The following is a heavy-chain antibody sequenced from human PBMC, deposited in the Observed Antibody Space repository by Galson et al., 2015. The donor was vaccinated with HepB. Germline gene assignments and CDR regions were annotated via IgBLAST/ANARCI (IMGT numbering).Heavy chain of an antibody. D-gene: IGHD1-14*01. J-gene: IGHJ3*02. Sequence: SLRLSCATSGFTFSSYSLNWVRQAPGKGLEWVSYISSSSSTIYYADSVKGRFTISRDNAKNSLYLQMNSLRAEDTAKYYCTRSGTSSRGAFDIWGQGTIVTVSS. CDR3: TRSGTSSRGAFDI. CDR1: GFTFSSYS. CDR2: ISSSSSTI. V-gene: IGHV3-48*01.